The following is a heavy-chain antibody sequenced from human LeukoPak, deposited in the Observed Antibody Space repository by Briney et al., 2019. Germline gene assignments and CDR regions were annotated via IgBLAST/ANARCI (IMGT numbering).Heavy chain of an antibody. J-gene: IGHJ4*02. D-gene: IGHD3-10*01. V-gene: IGHV1-46*01. CDR2: INPSGGST. Sequence: ASVKVSCKASGYTFTSYYMHWVRQAPGQGLEWMGIINPSGGSTSYAQKFQGRVTMTTDTSTSTAYMELRSLRSDDTAVYYCAVAMVRGPRSNYFDYWGQGTLVTVSS. CDR3: AVAMVRGPRSNYFDY. CDR1: GYTFTSYY.